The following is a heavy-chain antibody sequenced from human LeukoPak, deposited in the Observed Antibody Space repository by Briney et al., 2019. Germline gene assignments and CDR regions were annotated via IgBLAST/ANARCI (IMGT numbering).Heavy chain of an antibody. CDR3: VTYRQVLLPFES. Sequence: GGSLRLSCAASGFTFSTFAMIWVRQPPGKGLEWVSSIFPSGGEIHYADSVRGRFTISRDNSKSTLSLQMNSLRAEDTAIYYCVTYRQVLLPFESWGQGTLVTVSS. CDR2: IFPSGGEI. J-gene: IGHJ4*02. D-gene: IGHD2-8*02. CDR1: GFTFSTFA. V-gene: IGHV3-23*01.